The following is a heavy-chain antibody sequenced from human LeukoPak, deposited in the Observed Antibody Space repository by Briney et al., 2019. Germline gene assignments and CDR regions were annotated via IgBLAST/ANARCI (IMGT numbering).Heavy chain of an antibody. D-gene: IGHD2-15*01. V-gene: IGHV1-18*01. CDR2: ISGYTGDT. Sequence: EASVRVSCKTPGYTFANYDIYWVRQAPGQGLECMGWISGYTGDTKYAQILQGRFTVTTDTSTSTAYMELRSLTYDDTAVYYCARAGYCGDGGCRGGSAFDVWGQGTMVTVSS. CDR3: ARAGYCGDGGCRGGSAFDV. J-gene: IGHJ3*01. CDR1: GYTFANYD.